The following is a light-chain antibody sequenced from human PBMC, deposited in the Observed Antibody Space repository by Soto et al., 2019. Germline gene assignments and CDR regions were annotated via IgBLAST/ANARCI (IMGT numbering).Light chain of an antibody. CDR3: QQYNNWPPDFT. V-gene: IGKV3-15*01. CDR2: DAS. Sequence: EMVMTQSPATLSVSPGERATLSCRASQSVSSNLAWFQQKPGQAPRLLIYDASTRATGIPARFSGSGSATEFTLTINSLQSEDFAVYYCQQYNNWPPDFTFGQGTKLEIK. J-gene: IGKJ2*01. CDR1: QSVSSN.